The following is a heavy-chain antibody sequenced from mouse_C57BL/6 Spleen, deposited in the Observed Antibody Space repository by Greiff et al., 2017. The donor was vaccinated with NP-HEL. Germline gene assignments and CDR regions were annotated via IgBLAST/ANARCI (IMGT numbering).Heavy chain of an antibody. Sequence: VQLQQSGAELVRPGASVKLSCTASGFNIKDDYMHWVKQRPEQGLEWIGWIDPENGDTEYASKFQGKATITADTSSNTAYLQLSSLTSEDTAVYYCTTYYYGSSYEYFDVWGTGTTVTASS. D-gene: IGHD1-1*01. CDR2: IDPENGDT. CDR3: TTYYYGSSYEYFDV. J-gene: IGHJ1*03. V-gene: IGHV14-4*01. CDR1: GFNIKDDY.